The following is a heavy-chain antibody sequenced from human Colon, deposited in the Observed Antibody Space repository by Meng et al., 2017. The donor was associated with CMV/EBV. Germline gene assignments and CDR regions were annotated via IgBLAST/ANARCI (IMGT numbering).Heavy chain of an antibody. CDR1: GNTLSTYV. J-gene: IGHJ5*02. D-gene: IGHD3-10*01. CDR2: ISANNGNT. CDR3: ATGGSPFFNP. V-gene: IGHV1-18*01. Sequence: QLVQAKTEVKKPGGSVKVPCKASGNTLSTYVISWVRQAPGQGLEWKGWISANNGNTNYGKKFQGRVTMTTDTSTNTAYMELRSLRSDDTAVYYCATGGSPFFNPWGQGTLVTVSS.